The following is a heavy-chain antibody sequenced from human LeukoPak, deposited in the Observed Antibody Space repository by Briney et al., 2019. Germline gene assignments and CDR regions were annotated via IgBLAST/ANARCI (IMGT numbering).Heavy chain of an antibody. D-gene: IGHD3-10*01. J-gene: IGHJ4*02. CDR1: GFTFSSYG. CDR3: ASANYYGSGSYRRPLDY. Sequence: PGGSLRLSCAASGFTFSSYGMHWVRQAPGKGLEWVAFIRYDGSNKYYADSVKGRFTISRDNSKNTLYLQMNSLRAEDTAVYYCASANYYGSGSYRRPLDYWGQGTLVTVSS. V-gene: IGHV3-30*02. CDR2: IRYDGSNK.